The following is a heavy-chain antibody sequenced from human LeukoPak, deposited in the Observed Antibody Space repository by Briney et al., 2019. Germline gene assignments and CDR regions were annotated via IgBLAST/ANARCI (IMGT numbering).Heavy chain of an antibody. CDR1: GFTFSSYG. CDR2: IWYDGSNK. J-gene: IGHJ5*02. Sequence: GGSLRLSCAASGFTFSSYGMHWVRQAPGKGLEWVAVIWYDGSNKYYADSVKGRFTISRDNSKNMLYLQMNSLRAEDTAVYYCAREGRYCSSTSCSYNWFDPWGQGTLVTVSS. CDR3: AREGRYCSSTSCSYNWFDP. V-gene: IGHV3-33*01. D-gene: IGHD2-2*01.